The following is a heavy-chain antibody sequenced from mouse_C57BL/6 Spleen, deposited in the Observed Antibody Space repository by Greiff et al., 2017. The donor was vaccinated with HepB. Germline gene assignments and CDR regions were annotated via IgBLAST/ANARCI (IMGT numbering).Heavy chain of an antibody. J-gene: IGHJ4*01. CDR2: IDPETGGT. D-gene: IGHD1-1*01. CDR1: GYTFTDYE. V-gene: IGHV1-15*01. CDR3: TREVLRFYAMDY. Sequence: QVQLKESGAELVRPGASVTLSCKASGYTFTDYEMHWVKQTPVHGLEWIGAIDPETGGTAYNQKFKGKAILTAAKASSTAYMELRSLTSEDSAVYYCTREVLRFYAMDYWGQGTSVTVSS.